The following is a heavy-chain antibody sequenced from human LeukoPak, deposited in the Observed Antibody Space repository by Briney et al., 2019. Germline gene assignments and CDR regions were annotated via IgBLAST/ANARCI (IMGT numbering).Heavy chain of an antibody. CDR2: ISSSGSTI. CDR1: GFTFSSYE. J-gene: IGHJ6*03. CDR3: ARDATTVTTYYYYYMDV. V-gene: IGHV3-48*03. Sequence: GGSLRLSCAASGFTFSSYEMNWLRQAPGKGLEWVSYISSSGSTIYYADSVRGRFTISRDNAKNSLYLQMNSLRAEDTAVYYCARDATTVTTYYYYYMDVRGKGTTVAVSS. D-gene: IGHD4-11*01.